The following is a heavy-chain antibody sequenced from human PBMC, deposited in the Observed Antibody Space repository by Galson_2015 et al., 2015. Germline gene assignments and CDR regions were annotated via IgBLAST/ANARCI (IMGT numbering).Heavy chain of an antibody. CDR3: AVLTSMAVVDN. J-gene: IGHJ4*02. CDR2: VNSDGSST. V-gene: IGHV3-74*01. D-gene: IGHD6-19*01. CDR1: GFTFSSYW. Sequence: SLRLSCAASGFTFSSYWMHWVRQAPGKGLVWVSRVNSDGSSTTYADSVKGRFTISRDNAKNTLYLQMNSLRAEDTAVYYCAVLTSMAVVDNWGQGTLVAVSS.